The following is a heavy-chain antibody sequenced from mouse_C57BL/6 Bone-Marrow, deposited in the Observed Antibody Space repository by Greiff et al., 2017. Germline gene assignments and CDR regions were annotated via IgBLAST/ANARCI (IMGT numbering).Heavy chain of an antibody. J-gene: IGHJ4*01. CDR3: VRDYGSSPDFDAMDY. CDR2: IRSKSSNFAT. CDR1: GFTSNTYA. Sequence: EVKLVESGGGLVQPKGSLKLSCAASGFTSNTYAMHWVRQAQGKGLEWVARIRSKSSNFATYYADSVKDRFTISRDDSQRMRYLQMNNLKTEDTAMYYCVRDYGSSPDFDAMDYWGQGTSVTVSS. V-gene: IGHV10-3*01. D-gene: IGHD1-1*01.